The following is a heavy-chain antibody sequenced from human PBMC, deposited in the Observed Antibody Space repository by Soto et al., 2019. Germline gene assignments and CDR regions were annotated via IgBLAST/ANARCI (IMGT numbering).Heavy chain of an antibody. Sequence: PGGSLRLSCAASGFTFNRYAMNWVRQAPGKGLEWVSGITGGGGSTHYADSVKGRFTISRDNFKNTLDLHMTSLRAEDTAVYYYAKRRIAAGGDYYYYYGMDVWGQGTTVTVSS. CDR3: AKRRIAAGGDYYYYYGMDV. D-gene: IGHD6-13*01. J-gene: IGHJ6*02. CDR2: ITGGGGST. CDR1: GFTFNRYA. V-gene: IGHV3-23*01.